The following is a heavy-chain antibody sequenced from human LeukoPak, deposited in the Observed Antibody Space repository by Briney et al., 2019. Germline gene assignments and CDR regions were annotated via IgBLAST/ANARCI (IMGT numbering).Heavy chain of an antibody. Sequence: GESLKISCKGSGYSFTSYWIGWVRPMPGKGLEWMGIIYPGDSDTRCSPSFQGQVTISADKSISTAYLQWSSLKASDTAMYYCARHSVSGIVPYYYFGYWGQGTLVTVSS. CDR1: GYSFTSYW. J-gene: IGHJ4*02. D-gene: IGHD2/OR15-2a*01. CDR2: IYPGDSDT. CDR3: ARHSVSGIVPYYYFGY. V-gene: IGHV5-51*01.